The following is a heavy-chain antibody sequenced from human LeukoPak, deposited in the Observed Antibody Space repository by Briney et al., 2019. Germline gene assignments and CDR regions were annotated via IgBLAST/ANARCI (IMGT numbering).Heavy chain of an antibody. CDR3: ARSSSVFGVVSYFDY. D-gene: IGHD3-3*01. V-gene: IGHV1-69*04. CDR1: GGTFSSYA. J-gene: IGHJ4*02. Sequence: VASVKVSCKASGGTFSSYAISWVRQAPGQGLEWMGRIIPILGIANYAQKFQGRVTITADKSTSTAYMELSSLRSEDTAVYYCARSSSVFGVVSYFDYWGQGTLVTVSS. CDR2: IIPILGIA.